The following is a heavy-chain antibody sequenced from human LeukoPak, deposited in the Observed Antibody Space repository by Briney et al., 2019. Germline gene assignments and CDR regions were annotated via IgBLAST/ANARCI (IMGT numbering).Heavy chain of an antibody. J-gene: IGHJ4*02. CDR1: GYTFTSYG. CDR3: VRTNYERLSITGTTSWGDY. V-gene: IGHV1-18*01. Sequence: ASVKVSCKASGYTFTSYGIRWVRQAPGQGLEWMGWISAYNGNTNYAQKLQGRVTMTTDTSTSTAYMELRSLRSDDTAVYYCVRTNYERLSITGTTSWGDYWGQGTLVTVSS. CDR2: ISAYNGNT. D-gene: IGHD1-7*01.